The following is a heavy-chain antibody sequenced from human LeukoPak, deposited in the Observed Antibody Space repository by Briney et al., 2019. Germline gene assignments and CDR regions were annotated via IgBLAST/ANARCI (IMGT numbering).Heavy chain of an antibody. CDR1: GFTVSSNY. CDR3: ASASGGYSYGDYYFDY. J-gene: IGHJ4*02. CDR2: IYSGGST. V-gene: IGHV3-53*01. Sequence: GGSLRLSCAASGFTVSSNYMSWVRQAPGKGLEWVSVIYSGGSTYYADSVKGRFTISRDNSKNTLYLQMNSLRAEDTAVYYCASASGGYSYGDYYFDYWGQGTPVTVSS. D-gene: IGHD5-18*01.